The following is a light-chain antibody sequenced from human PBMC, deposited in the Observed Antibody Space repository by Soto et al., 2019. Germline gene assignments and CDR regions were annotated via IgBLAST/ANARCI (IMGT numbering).Light chain of an antibody. CDR3: SSYTSSTTYV. CDR1: SSDVGGSNY. V-gene: IGLV2-14*03. Sequence: QSALTQPASVSGSPGQSITIPCTGTSSDVGGSNYVSWYQQHHSLRIHSGVSNRFSGSKSGNTASLTISGLQAEDEAAYYCSSYTSSTTYVFGTRTMV. J-gene: IGLJ1*01.